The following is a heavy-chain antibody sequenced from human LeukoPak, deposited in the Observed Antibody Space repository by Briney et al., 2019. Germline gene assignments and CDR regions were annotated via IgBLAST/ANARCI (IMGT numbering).Heavy chain of an antibody. CDR3: ARDLDYGGNLPFDY. Sequence: GASVKVSCKVSGYTLTELSMHWVRQAPGKGLEWMGGFDPEDGETIYAQKFQGRVTMTEDTSTDTAYMELSSLRSEDTAVYYCARDLDYGGNLPFDYWGQGTLVTVSS. J-gene: IGHJ4*02. CDR2: FDPEDGET. D-gene: IGHD4-23*01. CDR1: GYTLTELS. V-gene: IGHV1-24*01.